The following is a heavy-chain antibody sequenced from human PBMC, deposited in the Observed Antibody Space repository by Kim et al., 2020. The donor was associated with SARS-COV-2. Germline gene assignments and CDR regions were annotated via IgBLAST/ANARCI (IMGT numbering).Heavy chain of an antibody. J-gene: IGHJ6*02. Sequence: SETLSLTCAVYGGSFSGYYWSWIRQPPGKGLEWIGEINHSGSTNYNPSLKSRVTISVDTSKNQFSLKLSSVTAADTAVYYCARPGVGSGVRGRSSTPRGYGMDVWGQGTTVTVSS. V-gene: IGHV4-34*01. CDR1: GGSFSGYY. CDR2: INHSGST. D-gene: IGHD3-10*01. CDR3: ARPGVGSGVRGRSSTPRGYGMDV.